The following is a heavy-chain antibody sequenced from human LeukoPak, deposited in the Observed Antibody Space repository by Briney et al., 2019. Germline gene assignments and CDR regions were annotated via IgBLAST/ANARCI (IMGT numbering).Heavy chain of an antibody. CDR1: GFTFSSYA. J-gene: IGHJ4*02. CDR3: AREGVYSNGPFDY. Sequence: QPGGSLRLSCAASGFTFSSYAMHWVRQAPGKGLEWVAVISHDGNNKYNADSVKGRFTISRDNSKNTLYLQTNSLRAEDTAVYYCAREGVYSNGPFDYWGQGTRVTVSS. CDR2: ISHDGNNK. V-gene: IGHV3-30-3*01. D-gene: IGHD5-18*01.